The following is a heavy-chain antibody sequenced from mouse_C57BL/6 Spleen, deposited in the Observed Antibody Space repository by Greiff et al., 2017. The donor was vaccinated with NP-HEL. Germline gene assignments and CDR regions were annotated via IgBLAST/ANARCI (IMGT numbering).Heavy chain of an antibody. D-gene: IGHD1-1*01. J-gene: IGHJ2*01. Sequence: EVQRVESGGGLVKPGGSLKLSCAASGFTFSSYAMSWVRQTPEKRLEWVATISDGGSYTYYPDNVKGRFTISRDNAKNNLYLQMSHLKSEDTAMYYCARDTELDYWGQGTTLTVSS. CDR1: GFTFSSYA. CDR3: ARDTELDY. V-gene: IGHV5-4*01. CDR2: ISDGGSYT.